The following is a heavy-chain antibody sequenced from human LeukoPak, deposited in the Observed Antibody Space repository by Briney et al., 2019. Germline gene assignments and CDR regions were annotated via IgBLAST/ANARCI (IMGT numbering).Heavy chain of an antibody. Sequence: GGSLRLSCVASGFSISSGYMTWARQAPGKALEWVSLLYSDDSAYYPDSVKCRFTISRDNSKSTLHLQMDTLRTEDTAMYYCARDPWQGSTTLHWGQGIMVTVSS. D-gene: IGHD1-26*01. V-gene: IGHV3-66*02. CDR1: GFSISSGY. CDR3: ARDPWQGSTTLH. CDR2: LYSDDSA. J-gene: IGHJ4*02.